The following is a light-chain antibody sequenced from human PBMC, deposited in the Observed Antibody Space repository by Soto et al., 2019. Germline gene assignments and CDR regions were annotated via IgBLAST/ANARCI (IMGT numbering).Light chain of an antibody. V-gene: IGKV1-39*01. Sequence: DIQMTQSPSSLSASVGDRVTITCRGSQSISTNLSWYQQKPGKAPKLLIYAASSLQSGVPSRFSGSGSGTVFTLTISSLQPEDFAIYYCQQSYSTLYTFGQGTNLEIK. CDR3: QQSYSTLYT. J-gene: IGKJ2*01. CDR2: AAS. CDR1: QSISTN.